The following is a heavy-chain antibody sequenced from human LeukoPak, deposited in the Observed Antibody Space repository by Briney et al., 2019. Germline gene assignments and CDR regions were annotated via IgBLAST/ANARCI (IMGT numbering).Heavy chain of an antibody. CDR2: ISGSGGST. V-gene: IGHV3-23*01. D-gene: IGHD3-22*01. CDR1: GFTFSSYA. CDR3: AKDPGTYYYDSSGYYYDY. J-gene: IGHJ4*02. Sequence: GGSLRLSCAASGFTFSSYAMSWVRQAPGKGLEWVSAISGSGGSTYYADSVKGRFTISRDNSKNTLYLQMNSLRAEDTAVYYCAKDPGTYYYDSSGYYYDYWGQGTLVTVSS.